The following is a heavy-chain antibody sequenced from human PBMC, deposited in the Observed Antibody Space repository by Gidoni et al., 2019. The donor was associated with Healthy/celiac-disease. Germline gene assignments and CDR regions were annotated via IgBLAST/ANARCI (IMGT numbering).Heavy chain of an antibody. CDR1: GGTFGSYA. D-gene: IGHD2-8*01. Sequence: QVQLVQSGAEVKKPGSSVKVSCKASGGTFGSYAISWVRQAPGQGLEWMGGIIPIFGTANYAQKFQGRVTITADESTSTAYMELSSLRSEDTAVYYCAGGTVYCTNGVCSYYYYYGMDVWGQGTTVTVSS. V-gene: IGHV1-69*01. CDR2: IIPIFGTA. J-gene: IGHJ6*02. CDR3: AGGTVYCTNGVCSYYYYYGMDV.